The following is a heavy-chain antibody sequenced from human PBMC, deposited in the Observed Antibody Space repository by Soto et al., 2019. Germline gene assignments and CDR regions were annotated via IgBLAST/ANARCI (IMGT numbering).Heavy chain of an antibody. V-gene: IGHV3-48*02. CDR1: GFTFSTYI. CDR2: ISGSSGTI. Sequence: SLRLSCAASGFTFSTYIMNWVRHAPGKGLEWVSDISGSSGTIYYADSVKGRFTISRDNAKNSLYLQMNSLRDEDTAVYYCVRRATHRHWCDPWGQGTPFTVSS. D-gene: IGHD1-26*01. CDR3: VRRATHRHWCDP. J-gene: IGHJ5*02.